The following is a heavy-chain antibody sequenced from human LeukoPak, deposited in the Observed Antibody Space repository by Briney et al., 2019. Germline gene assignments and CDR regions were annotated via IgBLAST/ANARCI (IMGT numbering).Heavy chain of an antibody. D-gene: IGHD3-22*01. CDR2: IYYSWST. CDR1: GGSISSHY. Sequence: SETLSLTCTVSGGSISSHYWSWIRQPPGEGLGWIGYIYYSWSTNYNRSLKGRVTISVDTSKTQFALKLSSVTAADTAVYYCARVKPYYYDSSAYYYPLYYFDYWGQGTLVTVSS. CDR3: ARVKPYYYDSSAYYYPLYYFDY. J-gene: IGHJ4*02. V-gene: IGHV4-59*11.